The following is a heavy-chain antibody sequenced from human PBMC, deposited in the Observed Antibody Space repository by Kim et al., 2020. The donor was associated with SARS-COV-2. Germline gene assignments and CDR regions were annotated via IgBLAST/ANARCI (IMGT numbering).Heavy chain of an antibody. CDR2: ISAYNGNT. Sequence: ASVKVSCKASGYTFTSYGISWVRQAPGQGLEWMGWISAYNGNTNYAQKLQGRVTMTTDTSTSTAYMELRSLRSDDTAVYYCAWGISITGTTGYYGMDVWGQGTTVTVSS. J-gene: IGHJ6*02. CDR1: GYTFTSYG. CDR3: AWGISITGTTGYYGMDV. D-gene: IGHD1-20*01. V-gene: IGHV1-18*04.